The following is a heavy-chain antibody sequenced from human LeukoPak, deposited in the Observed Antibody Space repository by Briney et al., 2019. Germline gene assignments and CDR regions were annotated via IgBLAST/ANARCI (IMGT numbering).Heavy chain of an antibody. CDR1: GFTFSSYW. Sequence: GGSLRLSCAASGFTFSSYWMHWVRQAPGKGLVWVSRINSDGSSTSYADSVKGRFTISRDIAKNTLYLQMNSLRAEDTAVYYCARGAYSSSSKYFQHWGQGTLVTVSS. CDR3: ARGAYSSSSKYFQH. D-gene: IGHD6-6*01. V-gene: IGHV3-74*01. J-gene: IGHJ1*01. CDR2: INSDGSST.